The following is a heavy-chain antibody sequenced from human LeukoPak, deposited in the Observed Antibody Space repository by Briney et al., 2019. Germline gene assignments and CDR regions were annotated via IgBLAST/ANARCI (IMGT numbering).Heavy chain of an antibody. V-gene: IGHV3-11*01. CDR2: ISSSGSTI. D-gene: IGHD2-15*01. CDR3: ARVQDVVVVAATHAFDI. J-gene: IGHJ3*02. Sequence: GGSLRLSCAASGFTFSDYYMSWIRQAPGKGLEWVSYISSSGSTIYYADPVKGRFTISGDNAKNSLYLQMNSLRAEDTAVYYCARVQDVVVVAATHAFDIWGQGTMVTVSS. CDR1: GFTFSDYY.